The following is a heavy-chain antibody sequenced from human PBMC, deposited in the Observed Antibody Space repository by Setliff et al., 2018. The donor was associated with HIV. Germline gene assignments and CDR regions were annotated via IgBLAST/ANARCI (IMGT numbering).Heavy chain of an antibody. Sequence: SETLSLTCGVFGGSFSGSYWSWIRQPPGKGLEWIGEIIPSGSTNYNPSLKSRVTMSIDTSKSQFSLKLSSVTAADTAVYYCVRQAACGGDCVLGYWGQGTLVTVSS. J-gene: IGHJ4*02. V-gene: IGHV4-34*12. D-gene: IGHD2-21*02. CDR3: VRQAACGGDCVLGY. CDR1: GGSFSGSY. CDR2: IIPSGST.